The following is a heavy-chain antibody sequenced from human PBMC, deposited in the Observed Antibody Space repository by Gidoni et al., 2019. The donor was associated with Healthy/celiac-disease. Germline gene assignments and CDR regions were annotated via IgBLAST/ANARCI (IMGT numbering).Heavy chain of an antibody. Sequence: EVQLVESGGGLVKPGGSLRLSCAASGFTFSSYSMNWVRQAPGKGLEWVSSISSSSSYIYYADSVKGRFTISRDNAKNSLYLQMNSLRAEDTAVYYCAREDYDSSGRYYFDYWGQGTLVTVSS. D-gene: IGHD3-22*01. CDR1: GFTFSSYS. CDR3: AREDYDSSGRYYFDY. CDR2: ISSSSSYI. V-gene: IGHV3-21*01. J-gene: IGHJ4*02.